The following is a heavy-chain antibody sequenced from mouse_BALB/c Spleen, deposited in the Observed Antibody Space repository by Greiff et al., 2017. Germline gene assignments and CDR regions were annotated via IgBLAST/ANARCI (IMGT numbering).Heavy chain of an antibody. V-gene: IGHV3-2*02. Sequence: DVQLQESGPGLVKPSQSLSFTCTVTGYSITSDYAWNWIRQFPGNKLEWMGYISYSGSTSYNPSLKSRISITRDTSKNQFFLQLNSVTTEDTATYYCARFPLLRLQYYFDYWGQGTTLTVSS. CDR1: GYSITSDYA. D-gene: IGHD1-2*01. CDR3: ARFPLLRLQYYFDY. J-gene: IGHJ2*01. CDR2: ISYSGST.